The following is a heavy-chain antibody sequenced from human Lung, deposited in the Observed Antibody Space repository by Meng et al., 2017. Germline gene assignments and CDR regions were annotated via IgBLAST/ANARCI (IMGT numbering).Heavy chain of an antibody. CDR2: ISHSGST. Sequence: EPGPRLFQPPGTLSLACAVSGDSITRTQWWSWLRQTPGKGLEWIGEISHSGSTVYRPSLQGRVSISLDKSNNEFSLKLTSVTAADTAVYYCARETLRELGLFHYWGQGILVTVSS. CDR1: GDSITRTQW. D-gene: IGHD1-7*01. J-gene: IGHJ4*02. V-gene: IGHV4-4*03. CDR3: ARETLRELGLFHY.